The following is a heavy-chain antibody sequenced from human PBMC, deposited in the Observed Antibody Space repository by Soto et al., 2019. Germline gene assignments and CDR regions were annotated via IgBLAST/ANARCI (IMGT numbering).Heavy chain of an antibody. V-gene: IGHV1-2*02. CDR3: TRQVATFTFDY. CDR2: INPDSGGT. J-gene: IGHJ4*02. CDR1: GYMFTGYY. D-gene: IGHD5-12*01. Sequence: ASVKVSCKASGYMFTGYYMNWVRQAPGQGLEWMGWINPDSGGTNYQQKFQGRVTMTRDTSISTAYLELSSLRSDDTAVYYCTRQVATFTFDYWGPGLLVTVFS.